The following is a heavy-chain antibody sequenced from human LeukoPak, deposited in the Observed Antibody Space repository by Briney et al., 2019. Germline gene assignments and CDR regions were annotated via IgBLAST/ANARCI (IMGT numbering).Heavy chain of an antibody. CDR1: GGSISGYY. J-gene: IGHJ5*02. CDR2: IYFNGGDT. V-gene: IGHV4-59*08. Sequence: PLETLSVTCTVFGGSISGYYWSWLRQPPGNGLEWIAYIYFNGGDTDYNPSLNSRVAISVDTSNNQVSLKLRSVTAADTAVYYCARGHYGFDPWGQGTLVTASS. CDR3: ARGHYGFDP. D-gene: IGHD3-16*01.